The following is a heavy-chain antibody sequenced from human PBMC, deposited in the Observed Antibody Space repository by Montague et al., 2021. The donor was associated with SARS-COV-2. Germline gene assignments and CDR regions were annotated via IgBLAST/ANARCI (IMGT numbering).Heavy chain of an antibody. CDR3: ARPGRDRSAWNPWCWFDP. D-gene: IGHD3-22*01. V-gene: IGHV4-39*07. CDR2: IFYNGST. J-gene: IGHJ5*02. Sequence: SETLSLTCTVSGGSITGSSYYWAWVRRSPGKGLEWLGSIFYNGSTYDNPSLKSRVTMSLDTSKNQFSLNLTPVTAADKAVYYCARPGRDRSAWNPWCWFDPWRRGIPVAVSS. CDR1: GGSITGSSYY.